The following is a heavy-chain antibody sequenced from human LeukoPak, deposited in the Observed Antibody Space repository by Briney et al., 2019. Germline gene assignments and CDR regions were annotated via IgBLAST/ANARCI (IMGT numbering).Heavy chain of an antibody. CDR1: GGSISSYY. V-gene: IGHV4-59*01. CDR2: IYYSGST. Sequence: SETLSLTCTVSGGSISSYYWSWIRQPPGKGLEWIGYIYYSGSTNHNPSLKSRVTISVDTSKNQFSLKLTSVTAADTAVYYCAGVPSGYSYWYFDLWGRGTLVTVSS. D-gene: IGHD3-22*01. J-gene: IGHJ2*01. CDR3: AGVPSGYSYWYFDL.